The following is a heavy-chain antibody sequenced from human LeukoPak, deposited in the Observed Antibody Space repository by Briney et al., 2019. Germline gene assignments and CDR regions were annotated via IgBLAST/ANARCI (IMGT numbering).Heavy chain of an antibody. Sequence: GGSLRLSCSAAGFVFSIYTMYWVRQTPGKGPEYVSTISGSGNGFSIYYADSVKGRFTISRDDSKSILYLQMNGLRSEDTAVYYCVKDFGRVRGTPDSWGQGTLVTVSS. V-gene: IGHV3-64D*06. J-gene: IGHJ4*02. CDR3: VKDFGRVRGTPDS. CDR1: GFVFSIYT. CDR2: ISGSGNGFSI. D-gene: IGHD3-16*01.